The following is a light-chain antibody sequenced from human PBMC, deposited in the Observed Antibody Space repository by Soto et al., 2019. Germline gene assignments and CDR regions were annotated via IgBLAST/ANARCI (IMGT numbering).Light chain of an antibody. Sequence: SVLTQPPSASGTPGQRVTISCSGSRSNIGSNTVNWYQQLPGTAPKLLIYSNNQRPSGVPDRFSGSKSGTSASLAISGLQSDDEADYYCAAWDDSLNGYVFGTGTKVTGL. CDR3: AAWDDSLNGYV. CDR2: SNN. V-gene: IGLV1-44*01. CDR1: RSNIGSNT. J-gene: IGLJ1*01.